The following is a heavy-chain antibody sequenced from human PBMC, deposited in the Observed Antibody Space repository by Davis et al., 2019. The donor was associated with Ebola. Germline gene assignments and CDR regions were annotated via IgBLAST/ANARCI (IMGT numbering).Heavy chain of an antibody. Sequence: GESLKISCAASGFTFSSYGMHWVRQAPGKGLEWVAVIWYDGSNKYYADSVKGRFTISRDNSKNTLYLQMNSLRAEDTAVYYCAKLIIPAANYYYYYGLDVWGQGTTVTVSS. CDR2: IWYDGSNK. V-gene: IGHV3-30*02. CDR1: GFTFSSYG. J-gene: IGHJ6*02. CDR3: AKLIIPAANYYYYYGLDV. D-gene: IGHD2-2*01.